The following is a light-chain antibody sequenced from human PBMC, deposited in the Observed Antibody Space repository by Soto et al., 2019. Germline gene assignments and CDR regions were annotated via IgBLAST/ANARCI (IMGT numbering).Light chain of an antibody. Sequence: MTQSPSTLSASVGDRVTITCRASQSISSWLAWYQQKPGKAPKLLIYKASSLESGVPSRFSGSGSGTEFTLTISSLQPDDFATYYCQQYNSYLYTFGQGTKLEIK. J-gene: IGKJ2*01. CDR3: QQYNSYLYT. CDR1: QSISSW. CDR2: KAS. V-gene: IGKV1-5*03.